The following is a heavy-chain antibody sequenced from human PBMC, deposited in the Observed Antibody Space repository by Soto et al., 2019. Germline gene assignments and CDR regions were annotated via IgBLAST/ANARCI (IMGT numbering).Heavy chain of an antibody. Sequence: QVQLVQSGAEVKKPGASVKVSCKDSGYTFTSYDINWVRQATGQGLEWMGWMNPNSGNTGYAQKFQGRVTMSRNTSISTAYMELRSLRSEDTAVYYCARGLHFCSGYYTAYYFDYWGQGTLVTVSS. D-gene: IGHD3-3*02. J-gene: IGHJ4*02. CDR3: ARGLHFCSGYYTAYYFDY. V-gene: IGHV1-8*01. CDR1: GYTFTSYD. CDR2: MNPNSGNT.